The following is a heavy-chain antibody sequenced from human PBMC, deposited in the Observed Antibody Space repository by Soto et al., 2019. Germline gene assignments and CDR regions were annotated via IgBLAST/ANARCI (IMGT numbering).Heavy chain of an antibody. J-gene: IGHJ4*02. V-gene: IGHV1-69*06. CDR2: IIPIFGTA. D-gene: IGHD5-12*01. CDR3: ARGWLQWYYFDY. Sequence: GASVNVSCKASGGTFSSYAISWVRQAPGQGLEWMGGIIPIFGTANYAQKFQGRVTITADKSTSTAYMELSSLRSEDTAVYYCARGWLQWYYFDYWGQGTLVTVSS. CDR1: GGTFSSYA.